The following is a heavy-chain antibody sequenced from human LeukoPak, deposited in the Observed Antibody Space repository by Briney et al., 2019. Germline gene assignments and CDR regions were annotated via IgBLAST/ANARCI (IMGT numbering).Heavy chain of an antibody. CDR1: GCTFPNYD. V-gene: IGHV1-18*01. CDR2: ISGYTGET. CDR3: ARAGYCGDGGCRGGSAFDV. Sequence: GSVKDSCQTCGCTFPNYDIYGVRPAPAQGVECMGWISGYTGETKYPRILQGRFTVTTDTSTSTAYMELRSLTYDDTAVYYCARAGYCGDGGCRGGSAFDVWGQGTMVTVSP. D-gene: IGHD2-15*01. J-gene: IGHJ3*01.